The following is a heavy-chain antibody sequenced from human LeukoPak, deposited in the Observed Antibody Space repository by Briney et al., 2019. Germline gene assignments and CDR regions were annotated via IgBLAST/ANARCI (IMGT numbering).Heavy chain of an antibody. Sequence: KPSETLSLTCTVFGGSFSGYYWCWIRQPPDKGLEWIGEINPSGSTNYNPSLKTRVTISTDTSKNHFSLNLNSVTAADTGVYYCVRGSRVYCGGDCYYYWGQGTLVTVSS. CDR3: VRGSRVYCGGDCYYY. D-gene: IGHD2-21*02. J-gene: IGHJ4*02. V-gene: IGHV4-34*01. CDR2: INPSGST. CDR1: GGSFSGYY.